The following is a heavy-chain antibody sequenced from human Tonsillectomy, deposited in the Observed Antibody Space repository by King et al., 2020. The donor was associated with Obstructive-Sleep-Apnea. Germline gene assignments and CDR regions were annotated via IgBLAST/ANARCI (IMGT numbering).Heavy chain of an antibody. Sequence: QVQLVESGGGLVKPGGSLRLSCAASGFTFSDYYLSWIRQAPGKGLEWVSYISSRGTTRYYADSLKGRFTISRDNAKNSLYLQMNSLRAEDTAVYYCAREYNNGGYYYALDVWGQGTTVAVSS. D-gene: IGHD1-1*01. V-gene: IGHV3-11*01. CDR2: ISSRGTTR. J-gene: IGHJ6*02. CDR1: GFTFSDYY. CDR3: AREYNNGGYYYALDV.